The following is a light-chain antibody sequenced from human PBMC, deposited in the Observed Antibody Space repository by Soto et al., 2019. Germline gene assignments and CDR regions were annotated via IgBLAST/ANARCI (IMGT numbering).Light chain of an antibody. J-gene: IGKJ3*01. CDR1: QSLSNIY. V-gene: IGKV3-20*01. Sequence: EIVLTQSPGTLSLSPGERATLSCRANQSLSNIYLAWYQQKPGQAPRVLIYGVSTRATGIPDRFSGSGSGTDFTLTISRLEPEDFAVYYCQQYGTLPFTFGPGTKVDIK. CDR2: GVS. CDR3: QQYGTLPFT.